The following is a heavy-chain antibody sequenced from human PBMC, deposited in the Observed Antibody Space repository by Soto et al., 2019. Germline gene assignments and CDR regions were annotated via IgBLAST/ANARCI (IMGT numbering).Heavy chain of an antibody. CDR2: IYSSGST. CDR3: ARGGIAAAAPPDY. J-gene: IGHJ4*02. D-gene: IGHD6-13*01. Sequence: QVQLQESGPGLVKPSQTLSLTCTVSGGSISSGGYYWSWIRQHPGKGLEWIGYIYSSGSTYYNPSLKSRVTISVDTSKNQVSLKLSSVTAADTAVYYCARGGIAAAAPPDYWGQGTLVTVSS. CDR1: GGSISSGGYY. V-gene: IGHV4-31*03.